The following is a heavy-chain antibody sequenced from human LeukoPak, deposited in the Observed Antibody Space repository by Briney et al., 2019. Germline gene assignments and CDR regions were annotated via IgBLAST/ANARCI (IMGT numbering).Heavy chain of an antibody. D-gene: IGHD5-18*01. CDR2: ISAYNGNT. CDR3: ARDGERIQLWSPYYYYGMDV. J-gene: IGHJ6*02. Sequence: ASVKVSRKASGYTFTSYGISWVRQAPGQGLEWMGWISAYNGNTNYAQKLQGRVTMTTDTSTSTAYMELRSLRSDDTAVYYCARDGERIQLWSPYYYYGMDVWGQGTTVTVSS. V-gene: IGHV1-18*01. CDR1: GYTFTSYG.